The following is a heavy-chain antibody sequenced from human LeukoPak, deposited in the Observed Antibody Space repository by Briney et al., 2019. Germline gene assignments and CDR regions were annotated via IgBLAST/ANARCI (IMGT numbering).Heavy chain of an antibody. CDR1: GFTFSNHV. J-gene: IGHJ4*02. V-gene: IGHV3-30-3*01. Sequence: GGSLRLSCAASGFTFSNHVMHWVRQTPGKGLEWVAVISYDASKKYYADSVKGRFTISRDNSKNTLYLQMNSLRAEDTAVYYCARNSASDYYFDYWGQGTLVTVSS. CDR3: ARNSASDYYFDY. CDR2: ISYDASKK. D-gene: IGHD2-21*02.